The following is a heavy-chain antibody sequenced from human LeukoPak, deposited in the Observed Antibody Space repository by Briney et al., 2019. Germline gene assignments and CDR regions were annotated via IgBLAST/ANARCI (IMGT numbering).Heavy chain of an antibody. V-gene: IGHV4-59*12. CDR1: GDSISGFY. J-gene: IGHJ5*01. Sequence: SETLSLTCSVSGDSISGFYWSWIQQSPEKGLEWIAVTHYSGTTNYNPSLKSRVTISIDTSRQQFFLKLSSVTAADTAVYYCVLAPNSNWFDFWGQGTRVTVSS. CDR2: THYSGTT. CDR3: VLAPNSNWFDF. D-gene: IGHD2-8*01.